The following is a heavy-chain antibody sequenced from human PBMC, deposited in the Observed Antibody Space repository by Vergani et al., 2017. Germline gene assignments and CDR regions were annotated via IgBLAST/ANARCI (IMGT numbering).Heavy chain of an antibody. D-gene: IGHD3-10*01. J-gene: IGHJ6*02. CDR2: IHHSGDT. CDR3: ARPRGSGGFFPSSYFYGMDV. CDR1: DSSIMTNPY. V-gene: IGHV4-38-2*01. Sequence: QVQLQESGPGLVKPSETLTLTCDVSDSSIMTNPYWGWFRQSPGKGLEWIGCIHHSGDTHYNSSLKSRVSISIVSRSKFSLSLTSVTAADTAIYYCARPRGSGGFFPSSYFYGMDVWVHGTTVTVSS.